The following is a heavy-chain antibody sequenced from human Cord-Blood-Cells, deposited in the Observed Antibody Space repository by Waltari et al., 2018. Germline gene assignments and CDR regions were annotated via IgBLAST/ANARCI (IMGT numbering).Heavy chain of an antibody. CDR2: MNPNSGNT. D-gene: IGHD1-1*01. CDR1: GYHFTRSD. J-gene: IGHJ3*02. V-gene: IGHV1-8*03. CDR3: AHELDDAFDI. Sequence: QVQLVPSGAEVKTPGASAKVSCTASGYHFTRSDLHWVRQATGQVLEWMGWMNPNSGNTGYAQKFQGRVTITRNTSISTAYMELSSLRSEDTAVYYCAHELDDAFDIWGQGTMVTVSS.